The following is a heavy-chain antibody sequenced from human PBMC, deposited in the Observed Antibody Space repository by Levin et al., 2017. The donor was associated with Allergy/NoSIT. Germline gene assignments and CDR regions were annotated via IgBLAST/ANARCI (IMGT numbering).Heavy chain of an antibody. CDR3: ARGVIVGATGFDY. D-gene: IGHD1-26*01. CDR2: IYYSGST. CDR1: GGSISSSSYY. J-gene: IGHJ4*02. V-gene: IGHV4-39*07. Sequence: SEILSLTCTVSGGSISSSSYYWGWIRQPPGKGLEWIGSIYYSGSTYYNPSLKSRVTISVDTSKNQFSLKLSSVTAADTAVYYCARGVIVGATGFDYWGQGTLVTVSS.